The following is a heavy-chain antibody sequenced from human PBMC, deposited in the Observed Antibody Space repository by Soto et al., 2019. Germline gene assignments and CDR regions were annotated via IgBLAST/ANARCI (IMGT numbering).Heavy chain of an antibody. J-gene: IGHJ4*02. D-gene: IGHD2-21*01. CDR3: ASVIPLGY. Sequence: GGSLRLSCAASGFTFSNYWMTRVRQAPGKGLEWVANIKPDGSDTVYLDSLKGRFTMSRDNAKNSVYLQMTSLRAEDTAVYYCASVIPLGYWGQGTLVTVSS. CDR2: IKPDGSDT. V-gene: IGHV3-7*01. CDR1: GFTFSNYW.